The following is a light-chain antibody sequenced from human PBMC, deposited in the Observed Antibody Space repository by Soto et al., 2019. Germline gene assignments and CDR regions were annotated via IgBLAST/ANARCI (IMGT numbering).Light chain of an antibody. CDR3: QSYDRSMSAYV. V-gene: IGLV1-40*01. J-gene: IGLJ1*01. CDR2: GNS. CDR1: SSNIGAGYD. Sequence: QSVLLQPPSVSGAPGPWVTISCTGSSSNIGAGYDVYWYQQLPGTAPKLLIYGNSNRPSGVPDRFSGSKSGTSASLAITGLQAEDEADHYCQSYDRSMSAYVFVTGTKATVL.